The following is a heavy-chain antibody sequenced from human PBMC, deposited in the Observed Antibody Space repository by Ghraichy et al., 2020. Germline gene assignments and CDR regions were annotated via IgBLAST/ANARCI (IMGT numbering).Heavy chain of an antibody. CDR2: ISAYNGNT. J-gene: IGHJ5*02. CDR1: GYTFTSYG. V-gene: IGHV1-18*01. CDR3: ARLIGYYDFWSGYYGLFDP. Sequence: ASVKVSFKASGYTFTSYGISWVRQAPGQGLEWMGWISAYNGNTNYAQKLQGRVTMTTDTSTSTAYMELRSLRSDDTAVYYCARLIGYYDFWSGYYGLFDPWGQGTLVTVSS. D-gene: IGHD3-3*01.